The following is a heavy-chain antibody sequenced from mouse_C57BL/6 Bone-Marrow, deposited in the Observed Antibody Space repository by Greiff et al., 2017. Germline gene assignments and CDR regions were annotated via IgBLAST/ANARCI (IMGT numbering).Heavy chain of an antibody. CDR1: GFTFSDYG. J-gene: IGHJ2*01. Sequence: EVHLVESGGGLVQPGGSLKLSCAASGFTFSDYGMAWVRQAPRKGPEWVAFISNLAYSIYYAATVPGRFTISRENAKNTLYLEMSTLRSEDTAMYYCARHGSYFDYWGQGTTLTVSS. CDR2: ISNLAYSI. V-gene: IGHV5-15*01. CDR3: ARHGSYFDY.